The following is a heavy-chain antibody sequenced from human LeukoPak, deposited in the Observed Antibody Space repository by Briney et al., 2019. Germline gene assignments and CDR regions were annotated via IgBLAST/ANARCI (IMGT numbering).Heavy chain of an antibody. CDR2: IYTSGST. CDR3: ARGGDYGGVY. CDR1: GGSFSGYY. J-gene: IGHJ4*02. Sequence: SETLSLTCAVYGGSFSGYYWSWIRQPPGKGLEWIGRIYTSGSTNYSPSLKSRVTMSVDTSKNQFSLKLSSVTAADTAVYYCARGGDYGGVYWGQGTLVTVSS. V-gene: IGHV4-59*10. D-gene: IGHD4-23*01.